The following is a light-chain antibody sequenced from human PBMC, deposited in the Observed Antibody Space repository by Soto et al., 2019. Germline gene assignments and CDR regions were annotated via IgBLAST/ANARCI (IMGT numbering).Light chain of an antibody. CDR2: DVS. V-gene: IGLV2-14*01. CDR1: SSDVGGYNY. Sequence: QSALTQPASVSGSPGQSITISCTGTSSDVGGYNYVSWYQQHTGKSPKLMLYDVSNRPAGVSNRLSGSKSGTTSSLTISGLQAEEEADYYCSSYTSSSPPLYVFGTGTKLT. J-gene: IGLJ1*01. CDR3: SSYTSSSPPLYV.